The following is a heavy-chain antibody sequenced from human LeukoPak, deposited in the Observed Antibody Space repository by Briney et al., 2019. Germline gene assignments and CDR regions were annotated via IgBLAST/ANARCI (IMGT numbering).Heavy chain of an antibody. J-gene: IGHJ3*02. D-gene: IGHD6-25*01. CDR2: IIPIFGTA. Sequence: SVKVSCKASGGTFSSYAISWVRQAPGQGLEWMGGIIPIFGTANYAQKFQGRVTITTDESTSTAYMELSSLRSEDTAVYNCARVAADAFDIWGQGTMVTVSS. V-gene: IGHV1-69*05. CDR1: GGTFSSYA. CDR3: ARVAADAFDI.